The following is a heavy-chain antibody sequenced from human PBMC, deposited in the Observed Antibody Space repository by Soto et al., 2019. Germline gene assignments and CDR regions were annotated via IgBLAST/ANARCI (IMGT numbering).Heavy chain of an antibody. CDR1: GFTFSSYA. CDR2: VSYDGSNK. J-gene: IGHJ3*02. D-gene: IGHD6-19*01. Sequence: QVQLVESGGGVVQPGRSLRLSCAASGFTFSSYATHWVRQAPGKGLEWVAVVSYDGSNKYYADSVKGRFTISRHNSKNSLYLQINSLRAEDTAMYYCERDGECIAVREGACDIWGQGTMVTVSS. V-gene: IGHV3-30-3*01. CDR3: ERDGECIAVREGACDI.